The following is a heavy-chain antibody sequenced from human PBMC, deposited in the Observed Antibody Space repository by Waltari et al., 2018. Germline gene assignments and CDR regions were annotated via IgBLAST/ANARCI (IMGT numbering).Heavy chain of an antibody. J-gene: IGHJ4*02. CDR2: ISGSGFTT. V-gene: IGHV3-23*01. CDR1: GFSFTRYA. D-gene: IGHD1-26*01. CDR3: AKRGPRELLRLSWIPYFDF. Sequence: EVQLLESGGALVQPGGSLSLSCAASGFSFTRYAMYCVRRAPGKGLEWVSGISGSGFTTYYADSVKGRFTISRDNSQNTLFLQMNSLGAEDTALYYCAKRGPRELLRLSWIPYFDFWGLGTLVTVSS.